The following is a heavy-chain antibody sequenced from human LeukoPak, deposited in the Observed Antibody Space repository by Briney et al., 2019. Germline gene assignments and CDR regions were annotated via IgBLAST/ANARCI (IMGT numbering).Heavy chain of an antibody. Sequence: SQTLSLTCAISGDSVSSNSAAWNWIRQSPSRGLEWLGRTHYRSKWYNDYAVSVKSRITINPDTSKNQFSLQLNSVTPEDTAVYYCARDHIGGRVVAATPNRYFDYWGQGTLVTVSS. CDR3: ARDHIGGRVVAATPNRYFDY. CDR2: THYRSKWYN. J-gene: IGHJ4*02. V-gene: IGHV6-1*01. D-gene: IGHD2-15*01. CDR1: GDSVSSNSAA.